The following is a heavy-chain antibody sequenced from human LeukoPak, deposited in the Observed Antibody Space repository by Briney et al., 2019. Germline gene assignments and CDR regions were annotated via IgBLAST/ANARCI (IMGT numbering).Heavy chain of an antibody. CDR3: ATHPPKLCTGGSCSDY. CDR2: IYYSGST. V-gene: IGHV4-61*05. D-gene: IGHD2-15*01. J-gene: IGHJ4*02. CDR1: GGSISSSSYY. Sequence: SETLSLTCTVSGGSISSSSYYWGWIRQPPGKGLEWIGYIYYSGSTNYNPSLKSRVTISIDTSKNQFSLKLSSVTAAGTAVYYCATHPPKLCTGGSCSDYWGQGTLVTVSS.